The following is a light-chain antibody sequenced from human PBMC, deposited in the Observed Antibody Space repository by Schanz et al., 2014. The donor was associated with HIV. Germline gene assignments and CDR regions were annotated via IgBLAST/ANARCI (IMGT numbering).Light chain of an antibody. CDR1: HSLVFIDGDIY. CDR2: KVS. CDR3: MQGTYRPLT. V-gene: IGKV2-30*01. Sequence: VLLTQSPVSLPVTLGQPASISCRSSHSLVFIDGDIYLNWFHQRPGQSPRRLIYKVSNRDSGVPDRFSGSGSGTYFTLEISRVEAEDVGIYYCMQGTYRPLTFGGGTKVEIK. J-gene: IGKJ4*01.